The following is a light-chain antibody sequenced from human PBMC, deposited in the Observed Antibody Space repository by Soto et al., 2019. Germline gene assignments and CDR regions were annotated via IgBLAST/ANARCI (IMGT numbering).Light chain of an antibody. CDR3: CSYAGSYTSLYV. Sequence: LTQPRSVSGSPGQSVTISCTGTSSDVGGYNYVSWYQQHPGKAPKLMIYDVSKRPSGVPDRFSGSKSGNTASLTISGLQAEDEADYYCCSYAGSYTSLYVFGTGTKVTVL. V-gene: IGLV2-11*01. CDR1: SSDVGGYNY. CDR2: DVS. J-gene: IGLJ1*01.